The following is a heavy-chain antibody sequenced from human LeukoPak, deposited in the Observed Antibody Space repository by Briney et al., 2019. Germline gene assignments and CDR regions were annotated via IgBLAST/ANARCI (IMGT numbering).Heavy chain of an antibody. CDR1: GYNFNKYW. J-gene: IGHJ4*02. CDR3: ARPRGYCSSGSCYSIDY. D-gene: IGHD2-15*01. V-gene: IGHV5-51*01. CDR2: IFPDDSDT. Sequence: GESLKISCQGSGYNFNKYWIGWVRQMPGKGPEWMGIIFPDDSDTRYSPSFQGQVTISADRSISTAYLQWNSLKASDTAMYYCARPRGYCSSGSCYSIDYWGQGTLVTVSS.